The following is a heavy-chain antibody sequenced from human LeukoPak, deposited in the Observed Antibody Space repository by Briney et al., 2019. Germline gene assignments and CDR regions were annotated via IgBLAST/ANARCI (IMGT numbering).Heavy chain of an antibody. V-gene: IGHV4-39*01. D-gene: IGHD6-13*01. CDR3: ASRSSWYGGAWFDY. Sequence: TSETLSLTCTVSGGSISSSSYYWGWIRQPPGKGLEWIGSIYYSGGTYYNPSLKSRVTISVDTSKNQFSLKLSSVTAADTAVYYCASRSSWYGGAWFDYWGQGTLVTVSS. CDR2: IYYSGGT. CDR1: GGSISSSSYY. J-gene: IGHJ4*02.